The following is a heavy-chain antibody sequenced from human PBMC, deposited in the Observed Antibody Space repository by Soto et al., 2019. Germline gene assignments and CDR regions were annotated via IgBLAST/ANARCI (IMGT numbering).Heavy chain of an antibody. D-gene: IGHD3-3*01. J-gene: IGHJ4*02. V-gene: IGHV3-23*01. CDR3: AKDDLRFVGPHTYFDH. Sequence: EVQLLESGGGLVQPGESLRLSCAASGFTFSGFAMNWVRRAPGKGLEWVATVSASGASAYYADSVKGHFTISRDNSQNTPYLQIASLRDDDSAIYYCAKDDLRFVGPHTYFDHWGPGILVNVSS. CDR2: VSASGASA. CDR1: GFTFSGFA.